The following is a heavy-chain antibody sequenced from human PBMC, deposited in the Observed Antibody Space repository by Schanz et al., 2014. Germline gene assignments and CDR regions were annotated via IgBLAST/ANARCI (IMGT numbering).Heavy chain of an antibody. CDR3: AKNQYDDVDLSSFYFDF. D-gene: IGHD3-10*02. CDR1: GFTFSTFA. V-gene: IGHV3-23*04. Sequence: EVQLVESGGDLVQPGGSLRLSCSASGFTFSTFAMHWVRQAPGKGLEWVSAISGGGGTTYYTDSVKGRFTISRDNSKSTLYLQMNSLRAEDTAVYYCAKNQYDDVDLSSFYFDFWGQGTLVTVSS. J-gene: IGHJ4*02. CDR2: ISGGGGTT.